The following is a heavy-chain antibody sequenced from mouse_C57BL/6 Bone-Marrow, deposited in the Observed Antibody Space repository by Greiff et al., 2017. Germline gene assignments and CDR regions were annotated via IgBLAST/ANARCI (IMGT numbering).Heavy chain of an antibody. CDR1: GYTFTSYW. CDR3: AIITTVVAPGY. Sequence: QVQLQQPGAELVKPGASVKLSCKASGYTFTSYWMHWVKQRPGQGLEWIGMIHPNSGSTNYNEKFTSKATLTVDKTSSTSYMQLSSLTSEDSAVYYCAIITTVVAPGYWGQGTLVTVSA. CDR2: IHPNSGST. J-gene: IGHJ3*01. D-gene: IGHD1-1*01. V-gene: IGHV1-64*01.